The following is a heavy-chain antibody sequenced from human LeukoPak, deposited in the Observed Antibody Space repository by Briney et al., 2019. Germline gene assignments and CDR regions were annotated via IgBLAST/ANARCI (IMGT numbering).Heavy chain of an antibody. CDR1: GFSFSSYG. J-gene: IGHJ3*01. Sequence: GGSLRLSCAASGFSFSSYGMHWVRQAPGKGLEWLTVISYDGNTIYYVDSVKGRFTISRDNSKNTLYLQMNSLRIEDTAVYYCAKDLSVVGAHDSFDVWGQGTMVTVSS. D-gene: IGHD1-26*01. V-gene: IGHV3-30*18. CDR3: AKDLSVVGAHDSFDV. CDR2: ISYDGNTI.